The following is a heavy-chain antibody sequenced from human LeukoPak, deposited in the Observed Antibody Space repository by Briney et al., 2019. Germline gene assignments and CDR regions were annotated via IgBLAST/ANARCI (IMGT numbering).Heavy chain of an antibody. J-gene: IGHJ6*03. CDR1: GYTFNTFG. D-gene: IGHD3-22*01. Sequence: ASVKVSCKASGYTFNTFGLSWVRQTPGQGLEWMGWISGYNTNTNYAQKLQGRVTMTTDTSTSTAYMELRSLRSDDTAVYYCARSSYDSSGYYLGYYYYYYMDVWGKGTTVTVSS. V-gene: IGHV1-18*01. CDR2: ISGYNTNT. CDR3: ARSSYDSSGYYLGYYYYYYMDV.